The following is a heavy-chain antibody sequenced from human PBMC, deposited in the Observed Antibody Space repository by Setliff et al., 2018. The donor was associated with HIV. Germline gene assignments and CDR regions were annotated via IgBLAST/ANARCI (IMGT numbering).Heavy chain of an antibody. CDR3: AVYYEGVGGRGI. V-gene: IGHV4-59*11. CDR2: THRLGTI. Sequence: PSETLSLTCTFSDASISDHHCSWIRQPPGRGLEWIGSTHRLGTINYNPSLKSRFTISVDISKRQFSLRLSSVTAADTAQYFCAVYYEGVGGRGIWGPGTLVTVSS. CDR1: DASISDHH. J-gene: IGHJ4*02. D-gene: IGHD3-16*01.